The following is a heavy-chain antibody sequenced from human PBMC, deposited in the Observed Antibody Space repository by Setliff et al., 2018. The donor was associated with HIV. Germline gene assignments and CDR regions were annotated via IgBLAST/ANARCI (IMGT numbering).Heavy chain of an antibody. V-gene: IGHV4-61*01. J-gene: IGHJ4*02. Sequence: SETLSLTCTVSGGSVSSRSYYWSWIRRPPGKGLEWIGYIYYSGSTNYNPSLKSRVTISVDTSKNQFPLKLTSVTASDTAVYYCARAAAGNTGPFDLWGQGSPVTVSS. D-gene: IGHD4-17*01. CDR2: IYYSGST. CDR3: ARAAAGNTGPFDL. CDR1: GGSVSSRSYY.